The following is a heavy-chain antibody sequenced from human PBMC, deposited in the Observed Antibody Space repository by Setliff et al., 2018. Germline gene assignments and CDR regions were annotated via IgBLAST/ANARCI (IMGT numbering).Heavy chain of an antibody. D-gene: IGHD6-6*01. V-gene: IGHV4-39*07. CDR2: IYYSGST. J-gene: IGHJ5*02. CDR1: GGSISSSSYY. CDR3: ARGYAARVGFGNWFDP. Sequence: SETLSLTCTVSGGSISSSSYYWGWIRQPPGKGLEWIGSIYYSGSTYYNPSLKSRVTISVDTPNNQFSLKLSSVTAADTAVFYCARGYAARVGFGNWFDPWGQGTLVTV.